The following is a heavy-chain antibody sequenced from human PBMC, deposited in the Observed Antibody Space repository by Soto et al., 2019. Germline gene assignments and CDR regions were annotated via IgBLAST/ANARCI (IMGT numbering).Heavy chain of an antibody. CDR3: ATDAPRIATDGNYWYFDL. D-gene: IGHD6-13*01. V-gene: IGHV3-15*07. CDR1: GFTFSNVW. Sequence: GGSLRLSCAASGFTFSNVWMNWVRQAPGKGLEWVGHIKSKSDGGTPDYAAPVRGRFTISRDDSKNTLFLQMDSLKTEDTAVYYCATDAPRIATDGNYWYFDLWGRGPLVTSPQ. J-gene: IGHJ2*01. CDR2: IKSKSDGGTP.